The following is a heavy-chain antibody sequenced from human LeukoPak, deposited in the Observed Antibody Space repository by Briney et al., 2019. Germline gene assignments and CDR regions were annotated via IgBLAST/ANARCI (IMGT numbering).Heavy chain of an antibody. D-gene: IGHD1-1*01. J-gene: IGHJ4*02. CDR1: GYTFTGYY. V-gene: IGHV1-2*02. CDR2: INPNSGGT. CDR3: ARAVVSGTPAEDY. Sequence: GASVKVSCKASGYTFTGYYMHWVRQAPGQGLEWMGWINPNSGGTNYAQKFQGRVTMTRDTSISTAYMELRSLRSDDTAVYYCARAVVSGTPAEDYWGQGTLVTVSS.